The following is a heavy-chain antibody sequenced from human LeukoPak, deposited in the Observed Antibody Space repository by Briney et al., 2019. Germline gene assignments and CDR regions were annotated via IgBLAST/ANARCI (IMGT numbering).Heavy chain of an antibody. Sequence: PSETLSLTCTVSGGSISSYYWSWIRQPPGKGLEWIGYIYYSGSTNYNPSLKSRVTISVDTSKNQFSLKLSSVTAADTAVYYCARSTPGGIAAAGTDYWGQGTLVTVSS. CDR2: IYYSGST. CDR1: GGSISSYY. D-gene: IGHD6-13*01. CDR3: ARSTPGGIAAAGTDY. J-gene: IGHJ4*02. V-gene: IGHV4-59*01.